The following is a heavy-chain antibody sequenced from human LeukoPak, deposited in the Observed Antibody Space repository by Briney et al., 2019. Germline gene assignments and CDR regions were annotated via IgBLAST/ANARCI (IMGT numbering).Heavy chain of an antibody. CDR3: VKVDSGWSNLDY. CDR1: GFMFSSCD. Sequence: GGSLRLSCAASGFMFSSCDMHWVRQAPGKGLEWVAFIQSSATNKYYADSLKGRFTISRDNSKNMLYLQMDSLRADDTAVYYCVKVDSGWSNLDYWGQGTLVTVPS. CDR2: IQSSATNK. J-gene: IGHJ4*02. V-gene: IGHV3-30*02. D-gene: IGHD3-22*01.